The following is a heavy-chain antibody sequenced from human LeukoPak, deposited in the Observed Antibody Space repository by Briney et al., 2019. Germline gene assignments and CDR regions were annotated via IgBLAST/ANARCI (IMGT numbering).Heavy chain of an antibody. D-gene: IGHD6-13*01. J-gene: IGHJ4*02. CDR2: IIPIFGTA. V-gene: IGHV1-69*05. CDR3: ASFVAGTFDY. CDR1: GGTFSSYA. Sequence: GASVKVSCKASGGTFSSYAISWVRQAPGQGLEWMGGIIPIFGTANYAQKFQGRVRITTDESKSTAYMELSSLRSENTAVYYCASFVAGTFDYWGQGTLVTVSS.